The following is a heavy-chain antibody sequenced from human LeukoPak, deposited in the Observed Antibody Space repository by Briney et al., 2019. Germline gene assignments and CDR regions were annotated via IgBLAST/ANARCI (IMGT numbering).Heavy chain of an antibody. J-gene: IGHJ4*02. Sequence: SVKVSCKASGGTFSSYAISWVRQAPGRGLEWMGGIIPIFGTANYAQKFQGRVTITADESTSTAYMELSSLRSEDTAVYYCASGSSSSSSFDYWGQGTLVTVSS. CDR1: GGTFSSYA. CDR3: ASGSSSSSSFDY. CDR2: IIPIFGTA. V-gene: IGHV1-69*13. D-gene: IGHD6-6*01.